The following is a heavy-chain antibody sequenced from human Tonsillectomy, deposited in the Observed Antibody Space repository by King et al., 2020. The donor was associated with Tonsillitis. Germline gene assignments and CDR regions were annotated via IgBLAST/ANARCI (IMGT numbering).Heavy chain of an antibody. CDR2: ITHSGST. V-gene: IGHV4-34*01. J-gene: IGHJ6*03. CDR1: GGSFSGYY. Sequence: VQLQQWGAGLLKPWETLSLTCAVYGGSFSGYYWSWIRQPPGKGLEWIGEITHSGSTNYNPSLKGRVTISVDTSKNQFSLKLSSVTAADTAVYYCARGLSGSYPPYYYYYYMDVWGKGTTVTVSS. D-gene: IGHD1-26*01. CDR3: ARGLSGSYPPYYYYYYMDV.